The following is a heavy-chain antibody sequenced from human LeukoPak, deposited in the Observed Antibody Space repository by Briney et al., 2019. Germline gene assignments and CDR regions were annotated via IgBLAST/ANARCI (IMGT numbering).Heavy chain of an antibody. CDR2: INYSGTT. Sequence: SETLSLTCTVSGGSISSSSYYWGWIRQPPGKGLEWIGSINYSGTTYYNPSLKSRVTISVDTSKNQFSLKLSSVTAADTAVYYCARLPIVVVPSTSFDVWGQGTMVTVSS. V-gene: IGHV4-39*01. CDR1: GGSISSSSYY. D-gene: IGHD2-2*01. J-gene: IGHJ3*01. CDR3: ARLPIVVVPSTSFDV.